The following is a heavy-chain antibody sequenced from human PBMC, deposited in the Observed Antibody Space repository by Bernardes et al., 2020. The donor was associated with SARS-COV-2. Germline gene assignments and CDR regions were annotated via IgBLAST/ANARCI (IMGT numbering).Heavy chain of an antibody. CDR2: ISYDGSNK. CDR3: ARDYGSGSYHYYYGMDV. Sequence: GGSLRLSCAASGFTFSSYGMHWVRQAPGKGLEWVAVISYDGSNKYYADSVKGRFTISRDNSKNTLYLQMNSLRAEDTAVYYCARDYGSGSYHYYYGMDVWGQGTTVTVSS. D-gene: IGHD3-10*01. CDR1: GFTFSSYG. V-gene: IGHV3-30*03. J-gene: IGHJ6*02.